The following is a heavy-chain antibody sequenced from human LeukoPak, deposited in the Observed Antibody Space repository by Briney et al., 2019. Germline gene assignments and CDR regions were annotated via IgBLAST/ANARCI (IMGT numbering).Heavy chain of an antibody. CDR2: INPSSGST. CDR1: GYTFSNFG. D-gene: IGHD1-26*01. CDR3: ARQPSGRFFDY. Sequence: ASVKVSCKASGYTFSNFGINWVRQAPGQGLEWMGIINPSSGSTTYAQKFQGRVTMTGDTSTSTVYLELSSLRSEDAAVYYCARQPSGRFFDYWGQGTLVTVSS. V-gene: IGHV1-46*01. J-gene: IGHJ4*02.